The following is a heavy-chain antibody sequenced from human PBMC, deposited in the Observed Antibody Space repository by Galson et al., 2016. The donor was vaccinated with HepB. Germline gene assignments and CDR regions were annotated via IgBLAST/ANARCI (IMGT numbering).Heavy chain of an antibody. J-gene: IGHJ4*02. CDR1: GFSLATGGVG. CDR3: AHRPEDSRTYSFEN. CDR2: IYWNNDK. D-gene: IGHD4-11*01. V-gene: IGHV2-5*01. Sequence: PALVKPTQTLTLTCTFSGFSLATGGVGVGWIRQPPGKALEFLALIYWNNDKRYSPSLKSRPLITRDTSKHQVVLIMTSVDPVDTATYYCAHRPEDSRTYSFENWGPGTLVTVSS.